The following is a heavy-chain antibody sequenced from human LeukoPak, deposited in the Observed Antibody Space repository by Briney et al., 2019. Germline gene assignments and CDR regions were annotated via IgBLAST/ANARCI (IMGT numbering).Heavy chain of an antibody. CDR2: INPSGGST. D-gene: IGHD6-6*01. Sequence: VASVKVSCKSSGYTFNGYYMHWVRQAPGQGLEWMGIINPSGGSTSYAQKFQGRVTMTRDMSTSTVYMELSSLRAEDTAVYYCASLFLCYGCSSSSDSFNIWGQGTMVTVSS. CDR3: ASLFLCYGCSSSSDSFNI. CDR1: GYTFNGYY. V-gene: IGHV1-46*02. J-gene: IGHJ3*02.